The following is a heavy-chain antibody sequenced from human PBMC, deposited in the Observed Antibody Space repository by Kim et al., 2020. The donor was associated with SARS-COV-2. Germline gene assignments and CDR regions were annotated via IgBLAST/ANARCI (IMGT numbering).Heavy chain of an antibody. V-gene: IGHV4-30-4*01. CDR2: IYYSGST. J-gene: IGHJ4*02. D-gene: IGHD4-4*01. Sequence: SETLSLTCTVSGGSISSGDYYWSWIRQPPGKGLEWIGYIYYSGSTYYNPSLKSRVTISVDTSKNQFSLKLSSVTAADTAVYYCARDIGGNSEPHFDYWGQGTLVTVSS. CDR3: ARDIGGNSEPHFDY. CDR1: GGSISSGDYY.